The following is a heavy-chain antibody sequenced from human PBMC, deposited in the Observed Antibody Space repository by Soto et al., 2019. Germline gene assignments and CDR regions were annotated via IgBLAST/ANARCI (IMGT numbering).Heavy chain of an antibody. CDR3: ARGGLGDYYYYGMDV. J-gene: IGHJ6*02. CDR1: GFTFSTYA. CDR2: ISGSGSRT. Sequence: PGGSLRLSCAVGGFTFSTYAMDWVRQAPGKGLEWVSGISGSGSRTYYADSVQGRFTISRDNSKKTLYLQMHSQRAEDTAVYYCARGGLGDYYYYGMDVWGQGTTVTVSS. D-gene: IGHD3-16*01. V-gene: IGHV3-23*01.